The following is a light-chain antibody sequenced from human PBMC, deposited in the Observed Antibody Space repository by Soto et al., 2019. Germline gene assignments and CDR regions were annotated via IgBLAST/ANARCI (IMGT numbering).Light chain of an antibody. CDR1: QSISSS. J-gene: IGKJ5*01. CDR3: QQSYGTPNT. V-gene: IGKV3-15*01. Sequence: IVWTQSTCTLSLTPGGRALLSCRASQSISSSLAWYQQKPGQAPRLLIYFKSTRATGIPARFSGSGSGTQFTLTISSLQPEDFAAYYCQQSYGTPNTFGQGTRLAIK. CDR2: FKS.